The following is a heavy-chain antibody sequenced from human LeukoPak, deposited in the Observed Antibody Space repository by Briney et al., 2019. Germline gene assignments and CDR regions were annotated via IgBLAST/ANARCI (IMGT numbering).Heavy chain of an antibody. Sequence: SETLSLTCAVYGGSFSGHYWSWIRQPPGKGLEWIGEINHSGSTNYNPSLKSRVTISVDTSKNQFSLKLSSVTAADTAVYYCARWGSIAVAGYYYYGMDVWGKGTTVTVSS. CDR2: INHSGST. V-gene: IGHV4-34*01. CDR3: ARWGSIAVAGYYYYGMDV. CDR1: GGSFSGHY. J-gene: IGHJ6*04. D-gene: IGHD6-19*01.